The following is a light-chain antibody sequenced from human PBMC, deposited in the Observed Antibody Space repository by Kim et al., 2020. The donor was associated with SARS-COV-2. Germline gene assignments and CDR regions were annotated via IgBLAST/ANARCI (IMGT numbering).Light chain of an antibody. V-gene: IGKV3-15*01. J-gene: IGKJ5*01. CDR3: QQYNKWPIT. CDR2: DTS. CDR1: QSISNN. Sequence: VSPGESATLSCRASQSISNNLAWYQQKPGQSPRLLIYDTSTRATGIPARFSGSGSGTEFTLTISSLQSEDFAVYHCQQYNKWPITFGQGTRLEIK.